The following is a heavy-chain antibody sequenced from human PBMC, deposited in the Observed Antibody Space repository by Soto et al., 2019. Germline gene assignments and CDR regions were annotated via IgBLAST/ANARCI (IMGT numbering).Heavy chain of an antibody. CDR1: GGSFSGYY. J-gene: IGHJ4*02. V-gene: IGHV4-34*01. CDR3: ASGQQAFDY. Sequence: SETLSLTCAVYGGSFSGYYWSWIRQPPGKGLEWIGEINHSGSTNYNPSLKSRVTISVDTSKNQFSLKLSSVTAADTAVYYCASGQQAFDYWGQGTLVTVSS. CDR2: INHSGST. D-gene: IGHD6-13*01.